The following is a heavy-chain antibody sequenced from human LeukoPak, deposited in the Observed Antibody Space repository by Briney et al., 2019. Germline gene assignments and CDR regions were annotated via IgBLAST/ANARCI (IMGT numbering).Heavy chain of an antibody. J-gene: IGHJ4*02. CDR2: IYHSGST. CDR1: GGSISSGGYS. V-gene: IGHV4-30-2*01. Sequence: SETLSLTCAVSGGSISSGGYSWSWIRQPPGKGLEWIGHIYHSGSTYYSPSLKSRVTISVDRSKNQFSLRLSSVTAADTAVYYCARVNYYDSSGYFFLDYWGQGTLVTVSS. D-gene: IGHD3-22*01. CDR3: ARVNYYDSSGYFFLDY.